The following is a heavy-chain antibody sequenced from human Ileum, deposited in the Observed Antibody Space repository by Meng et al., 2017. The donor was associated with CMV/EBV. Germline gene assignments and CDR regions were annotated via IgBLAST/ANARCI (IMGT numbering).Heavy chain of an antibody. D-gene: IGHD1-26*01. CDR2: FYSSDTY. CDR1: GGSVNNYY. Sequence: QVKLQDAGPGLGKPSETLSLTCTVSGGSVNNYYWSWIRQSAGKGLEWIGRFYSSDTYNYHPSLDSRVTMSLDTSKNQFSLNLRSVTAADTATYYCARGPGASTREGFDYWGLGTLVTVSS. CDR3: ARGPGASTREGFDY. V-gene: IGHV4-4*07. J-gene: IGHJ4*02.